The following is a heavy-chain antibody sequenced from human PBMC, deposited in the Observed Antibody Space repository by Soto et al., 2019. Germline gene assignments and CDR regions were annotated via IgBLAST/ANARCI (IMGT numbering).Heavy chain of an antibody. J-gene: IGHJ4*02. CDR1: GFTFNNYY. CDR2: INQDGSDK. CDR3: ARRFCSSTTCKFDY. D-gene: IGHD2-2*01. V-gene: IGHV3-7*05. Sequence: EVQLVESGGNLVQPGGSLRLSCAASGFTFNNYYMTWVRQAPGKGLEWVATINQDGSDKYYVDSVKGRFTISRDNAKNSLYLQMNSLRAEDTAVYYCARRFCSSTTCKFDYWGQGTLVTVSS.